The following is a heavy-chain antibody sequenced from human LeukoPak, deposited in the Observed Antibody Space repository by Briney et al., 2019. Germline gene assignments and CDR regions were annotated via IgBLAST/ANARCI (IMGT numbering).Heavy chain of an antibody. J-gene: IGHJ3*02. V-gene: IGHV1-46*01. CDR2: MSPNGDST. CDR1: GYPFTKFY. D-gene: IGHD6-13*01. CDR3: AKLWSSSRGAFDI. Sequence: GASVKVSCKASGYPFTKFYMHWVRQAPGHGLEWMGLMSPNGDSTLYSQKFQGRVTMTRDTSTSTDYMELSSLRSEDTAVYYCAKLWSSSRGAFDIWGQGTMVTVSS.